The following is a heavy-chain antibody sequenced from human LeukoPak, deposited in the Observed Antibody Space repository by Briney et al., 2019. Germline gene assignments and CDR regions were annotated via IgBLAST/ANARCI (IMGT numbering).Heavy chain of an antibody. CDR2: IYSGGSS. CDR1: GGSISSSSYY. D-gene: IGHD1-26*01. J-gene: IGHJ3*02. Sequence: ASETLSLTCTVSGGSISSSSYYWGWIRQPPGKELEWIGSIYSGGSSYYNPSLKSRVTISVDTSKNQFSLKLSSVTAADTAVYYCARHQWVPAFDIWGQGTMVTVSS. CDR3: ARHQWVPAFDI. V-gene: IGHV4-39*07.